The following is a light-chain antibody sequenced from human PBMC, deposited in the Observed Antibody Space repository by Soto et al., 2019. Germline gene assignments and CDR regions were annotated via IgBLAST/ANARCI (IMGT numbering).Light chain of an antibody. CDR3: SSYAGNMNLI. CDR1: SSDVGGHNH. Sequence: QSVLTQPPSASGSPGQSVTISCTGSSSDVGGHNHVSWYQQHPGKAPKLMIYEVSNRPSGVPDRFSGSKSVNTASLTVSGLQAEDEADYYCSSYAGNMNLIFGGGTKLTVL. J-gene: IGLJ2*01. CDR2: EVS. V-gene: IGLV2-8*01.